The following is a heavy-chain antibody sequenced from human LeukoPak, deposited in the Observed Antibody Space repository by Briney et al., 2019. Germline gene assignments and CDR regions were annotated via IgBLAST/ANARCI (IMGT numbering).Heavy chain of an antibody. V-gene: IGHV1-69*02. CDR3: ARVGGNRNAMIDY. CDR1: GGTFSSYT. CDR2: IIPILGIA. Sequence: SVKVSCKASGGTFSSYTISWVRQAPGQGLEWMGRIIPILGIANYAQKFQGRVTITADKSTSTAHMELSSLRSEDTAVYYCARVGGNRNAMIDYWGQGTLVTVSS. J-gene: IGHJ4*02. D-gene: IGHD4-23*01.